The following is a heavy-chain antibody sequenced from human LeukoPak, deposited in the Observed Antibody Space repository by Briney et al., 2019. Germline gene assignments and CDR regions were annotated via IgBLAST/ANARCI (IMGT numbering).Heavy chain of an antibody. Sequence: QPGGSLRLSCAASGFTFSSYWMHWVRQAPGKGLVWVSRINSDGSSTSYADSVKGRFTISRDNDKNTLYLQMNSLRAEDTAVYYCARGDTAPTHYYYGMDVWGQGTTVTVSS. CDR1: GFTFSSYW. D-gene: IGHD5-18*01. V-gene: IGHV3-74*01. CDR2: INSDGSST. CDR3: ARGDTAPTHYYYGMDV. J-gene: IGHJ6*02.